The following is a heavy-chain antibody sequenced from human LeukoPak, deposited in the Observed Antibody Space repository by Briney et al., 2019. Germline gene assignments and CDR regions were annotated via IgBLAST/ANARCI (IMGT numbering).Heavy chain of an antibody. D-gene: IGHD1-1*01. CDR2: LSTSGGST. CDR3: ATTLLRASTYMDV. Sequence: GGSLRLSCAASGSTFSSYAMGWGRQAPGKWLEWVTGLSTSGGSTYYAESVKGRFTISRDNSKNTLYLQMNSLRAEDTAVYYCATTLLRASTYMDVWGKGTTVTVSS. V-gene: IGHV3-23*01. J-gene: IGHJ6*03. CDR1: GSTFSSYA.